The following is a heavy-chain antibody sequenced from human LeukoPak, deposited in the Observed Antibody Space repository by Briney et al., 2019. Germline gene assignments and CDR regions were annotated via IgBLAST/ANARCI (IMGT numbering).Heavy chain of an antibody. CDR1: GYTSTSYG. V-gene: IGHV1-18*01. D-gene: IGHD2-2*01. CDR3: ARGVFDIVVVPAASPFDY. Sequence: ASVKVSCKASGYTSTSYGISWVRQAPGQGLEWMGWISAYNGNTNYAQKLQGRVTMTTDTSTSTAYMELRSLRSDDTAVYYCARGVFDIVVVPAASPFDYWGQGTLVTVSS. J-gene: IGHJ4*02. CDR2: ISAYNGNT.